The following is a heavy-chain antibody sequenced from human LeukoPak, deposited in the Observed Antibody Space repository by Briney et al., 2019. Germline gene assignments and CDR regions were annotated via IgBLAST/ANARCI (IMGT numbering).Heavy chain of an antibody. J-gene: IGHJ4*02. D-gene: IGHD3-16*02. Sequence: SETLSLTCAVYGGSFSGYYWSWIRQPPGKGLEWIGEINRSGSTNYNPSLKSRVTISVDTSKNQFSLKLSSVTAEDTAVYYCAREDDYDYVWGSYRPSNGQADYWGQGTLVTVSS. CDR3: AREDDYDYVWGSYRPSNGQADY. CDR1: GGSFSGYY. CDR2: INRSGST. V-gene: IGHV4-34*01.